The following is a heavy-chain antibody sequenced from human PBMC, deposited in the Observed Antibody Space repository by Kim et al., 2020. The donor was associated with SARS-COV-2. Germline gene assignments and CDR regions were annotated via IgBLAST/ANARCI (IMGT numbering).Heavy chain of an antibody. Sequence: KCRFTISRDNSKNTLYLQMNSLRAEDTAVYYCAKSQYSSSWYKDDAFDIWGQGTMVTVSS. J-gene: IGHJ3*02. V-gene: IGHV3-23*01. CDR3: AKSQYSSSWYKDDAFDI. D-gene: IGHD6-13*01.